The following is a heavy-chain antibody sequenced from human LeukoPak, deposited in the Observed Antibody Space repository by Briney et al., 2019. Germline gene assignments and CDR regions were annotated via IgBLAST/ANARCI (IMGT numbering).Heavy chain of an antibody. Sequence: GESLKISCKGSGYSFTSYWIGWVRQMPGKGLEWMGIIYPGDSDTRYSPSFQGQVTISADKSISTAYLQWSSLKASDTAMYYCARQSYSYYGSGSXXNXFDPWGQGTLVTVSS. D-gene: IGHD3-10*01. CDR2: IYPGDSDT. CDR3: ARQSYSYYGSGSXXNXFDP. V-gene: IGHV5-51*01. J-gene: IGHJ5*02. CDR1: GYSFTSYW.